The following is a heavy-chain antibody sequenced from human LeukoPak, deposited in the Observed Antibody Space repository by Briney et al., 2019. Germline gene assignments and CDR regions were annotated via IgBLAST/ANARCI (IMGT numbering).Heavy chain of an antibody. D-gene: IGHD2-8*01. V-gene: IGHV3-33*01. CDR3: AREGVRDAFDI. CDR1: GFTFSSYG. Sequence: GGSLRLSCAASGFTFSSYGMHWVRQAPGKGLEWVAVIWYDGSNKYYADSVKGRFTISRDNSKNTLYLQMNSLRAEDTAVYYCAREGVRDAFDIWGQGTMVTVSS. CDR2: IWYDGSNK. J-gene: IGHJ3*02.